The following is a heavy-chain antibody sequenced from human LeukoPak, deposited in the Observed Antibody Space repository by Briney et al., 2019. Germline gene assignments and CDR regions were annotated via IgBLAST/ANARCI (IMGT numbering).Heavy chain of an antibody. CDR3: ASPFYSNYDPFDY. J-gene: IGHJ4*02. CDR2: ITSSNYI. D-gene: IGHD4-11*01. CDR1: GFTFSSYN. Sequence: GGSLRLSCAASGFTFSSYNMNRVRQAPGKGLEWDSSITSSNYIYYADSVKGRFTISRDNAKNSLYLQMNSLRAEDTAVYYCASPFYSNYDPFDYWGQGTLVTVSS. V-gene: IGHV3-21*01.